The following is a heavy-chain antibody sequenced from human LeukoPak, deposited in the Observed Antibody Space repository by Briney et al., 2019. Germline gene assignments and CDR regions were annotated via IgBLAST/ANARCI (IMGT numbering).Heavy chain of an antibody. J-gene: IGHJ4*02. CDR2: ISEDGSST. Sequence: GGSLRLSCAASGFTFSSYGMHWVRQTPGKGLVWVSRISEDGSSTSYADSVKGRFTISRDNAKNMLYLQLNSLRVEDTAVYYCARDQLYCSGGYCYKDYWGQGTLVTVSS. D-gene: IGHD2-15*01. V-gene: IGHV3-74*01. CDR1: GFTFSSYG. CDR3: ARDQLYCSGGYCYKDY.